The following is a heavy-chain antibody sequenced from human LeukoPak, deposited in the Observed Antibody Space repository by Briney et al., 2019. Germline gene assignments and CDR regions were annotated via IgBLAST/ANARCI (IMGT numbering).Heavy chain of an antibody. CDR1: GFTFSSYT. Sequence: GGSLRLSCAASGFTFSSYTMNWVRQAPGKGLEWVSSISSSSSYIYYADSLKGRFTISRDNSKNTLYLQMNSLRAEDTAVYYCARDIALIVGATTLDYWGQGTLVTVSS. J-gene: IGHJ4*02. CDR3: ARDIALIVGATTLDY. V-gene: IGHV3-21*01. D-gene: IGHD1-26*01. CDR2: ISSSSSYI.